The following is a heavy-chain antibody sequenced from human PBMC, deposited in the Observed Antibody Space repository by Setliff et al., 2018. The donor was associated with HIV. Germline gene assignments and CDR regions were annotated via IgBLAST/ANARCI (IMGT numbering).Heavy chain of an antibody. D-gene: IGHD5-12*01. CDR1: GYTFTSYG. V-gene: IGHV1-18*01. CDR3: SRGTSGYDYFGWSVDAFDI. J-gene: IGHJ3*02. CDR2: INTNSGHT. Sequence: ASVKVSCKASGYTFTSYGITWVRQAPGQGLEWMGWINTNSGHTDYAQKLQDRVTITADTSSTTAYMELSSLRSDDTAVYYCSRGTSGYDYFGWSVDAFDIWGQGTMVTVSS.